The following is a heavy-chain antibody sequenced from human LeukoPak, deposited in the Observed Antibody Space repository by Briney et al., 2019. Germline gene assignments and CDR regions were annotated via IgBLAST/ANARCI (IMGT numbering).Heavy chain of an antibody. Sequence: GGSLRLSCAGSGFSFSDSYMSWIRHVRGKGLEWVSYISGSGVTLYYADSVKGRFIISRDNAKNSVYLQMHGLGAADTALYFCARGEKMADYWGQGTLVTVPS. CDR2: ISGSGVTL. J-gene: IGHJ4*02. D-gene: IGHD5-24*01. CDR1: GFSFSDSY. CDR3: ARGEKMADY. V-gene: IGHV3-11*01.